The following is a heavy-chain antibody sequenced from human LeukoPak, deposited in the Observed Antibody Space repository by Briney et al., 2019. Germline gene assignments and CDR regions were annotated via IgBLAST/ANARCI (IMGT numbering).Heavy chain of an antibody. CDR2: SSGSGDSA. V-gene: IGHV3-23*01. CDR1: GFSFSSYA. D-gene: IGHD6-13*01. Sequence: GGPLRLSCEATGFSFSSYAMSWVRQAPGEGLEWVSASSGSGDSADEAGAVKVWCTISRDNSKSTMYLQMTSLRVDDTAVYYCAKRATAGGFDSWGQGTLVTVSS. CDR3: AKRATAGGFDS. J-gene: IGHJ4*02.